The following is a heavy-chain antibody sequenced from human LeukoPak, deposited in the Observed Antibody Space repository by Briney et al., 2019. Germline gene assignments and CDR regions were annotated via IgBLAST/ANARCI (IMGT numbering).Heavy chain of an antibody. J-gene: IGHJ4*02. V-gene: IGHV4-59*08. CDR2: IYYSGST. D-gene: IGHD6-19*01. Sequence: SETLSLTCTVSGGSISGYYWSWIRQPPGKGLEWIGYIYYSGSTNYNPSLKSRVTISVDTSKNQFSLKLSSVTAADTAVYYCASTRLVDSGWDYWGQGTLVTVSS. CDR3: ASTRLVDSGWDY. CDR1: GGSISGYY.